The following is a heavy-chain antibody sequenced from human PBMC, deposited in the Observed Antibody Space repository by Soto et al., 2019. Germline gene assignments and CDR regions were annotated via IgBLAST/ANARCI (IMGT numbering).Heavy chain of an antibody. J-gene: IGHJ4*02. V-gene: IGHV4-59*01. Sequence: PSQTLSLTCTVSGGSISSYYCSCIRQPPGKGLEWIGYIYYSGSTNYNPSLKSRVTISVDTSKNQFSLKLSSVTAADTAVYYCARNYDFWSGYRGAFDYWGQGTLVTVSS. CDR3: ARNYDFWSGYRGAFDY. CDR1: GGSISSYY. CDR2: IYYSGST. D-gene: IGHD3-3*01.